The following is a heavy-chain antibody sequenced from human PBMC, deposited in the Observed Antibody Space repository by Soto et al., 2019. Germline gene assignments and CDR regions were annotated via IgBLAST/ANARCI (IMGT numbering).Heavy chain of an antibody. CDR2: IYYSGNT. CDR1: GGSISSGYYY. CDR3: ARFSLYGMDV. D-gene: IGHD3-16*01. Sequence: QVQLQESGPGLVKPSQTLSLACSVSGGSISSGYYYWSWIRQPPGKGLEWIGNIYYSGNTYYNPSLKSRLIISIDTSKNQISLKVGSVTAADTAVYYCARFSLYGMDVWGQGTTVTVSS. J-gene: IGHJ6*02. V-gene: IGHV4-30-4*01.